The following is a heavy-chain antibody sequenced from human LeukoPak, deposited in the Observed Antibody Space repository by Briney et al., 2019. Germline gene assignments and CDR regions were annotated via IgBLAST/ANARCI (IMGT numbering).Heavy chain of an antibody. V-gene: IGHV3-7*03. Sequence: GGSLRLSCAVSGFTFTSYWMSWVRQAPGKGLEWVASIKDGGSVKYYVDSVKGRFTISRDNAKNSLYLQMSNLRAEDTAVYFCARGGGLDVWGQGATVTVSS. J-gene: IGHJ6*02. CDR3: ARGGGLDV. CDR2: IKDGGSVK. D-gene: IGHD3-16*01. CDR1: GFTFTSYW.